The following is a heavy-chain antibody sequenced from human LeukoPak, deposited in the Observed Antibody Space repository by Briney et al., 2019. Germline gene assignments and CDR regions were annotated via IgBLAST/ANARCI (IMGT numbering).Heavy chain of an antibody. J-gene: IGHJ4*02. CDR3: ARVLRDGGSDLFDY. D-gene: IGHD1-26*01. CDR1: GFTFSSYW. Sequence: HPGGSLRLSCAASGFTFSSYWMSWVRQAPGKGLEWVANIKQDGREKYYVDSVKGRFTISRDNAKNSLYLQMNSLRAEDTAVYYCARVLRDGGSDLFDYWGQGTLVTVSS. CDR2: IKQDGREK. V-gene: IGHV3-7*01.